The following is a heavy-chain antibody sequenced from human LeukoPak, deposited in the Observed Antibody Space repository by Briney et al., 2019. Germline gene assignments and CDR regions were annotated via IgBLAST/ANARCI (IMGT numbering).Heavy chain of an antibody. Sequence: GGSLRLSCAASGFTFSSYGMSWVRQAPGKGLEWVSGINWNGGSTGYADSVKGRFTISRDNAKNSLYLQMNSLRAEDTALYYCARNGGGSYRGDVDYWGQGSLVTVSS. J-gene: IGHJ4*02. CDR3: ARNGGGSYRGDVDY. CDR1: GFTFSSYG. D-gene: IGHD1-26*01. V-gene: IGHV3-20*04. CDR2: INWNGGST.